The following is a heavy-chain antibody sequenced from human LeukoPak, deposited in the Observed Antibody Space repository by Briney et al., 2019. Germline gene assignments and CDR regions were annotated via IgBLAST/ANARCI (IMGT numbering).Heavy chain of an antibody. V-gene: IGHV1-69*04. Sequence: SVKVSCKASGGTFSSYAISWVRQAPGQGLEWMGRIIPILGIANYAQKFQGRVTITADKSTSTAYMELSSLRSEDTAAYYCARGYYYGSGSYYKSTLGMDVWGQGTTVTVSS. CDR1: GGTFSSYA. J-gene: IGHJ6*02. CDR2: IIPILGIA. D-gene: IGHD3-10*01. CDR3: ARGYYYGSGSYYKSTLGMDV.